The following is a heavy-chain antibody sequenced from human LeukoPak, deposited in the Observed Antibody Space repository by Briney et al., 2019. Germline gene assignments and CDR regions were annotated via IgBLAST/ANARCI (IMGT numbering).Heavy chain of an antibody. CDR3: ARYGDYVDY. J-gene: IGHJ4*02. CDR1: GFIFDDYA. D-gene: IGHD4-17*01. CDR2: ITWGRDNL. Sequence: GGSLRLSCAVSGFIFDDYAMHWVRQAPGKGLEWVSGITWGRDNLAYAASVKGRFTISRDNAKDSLFLQMNSLRTEDTAVYYCARYGDYVDYWGQGTLVTVSS. V-gene: IGHV3-9*01.